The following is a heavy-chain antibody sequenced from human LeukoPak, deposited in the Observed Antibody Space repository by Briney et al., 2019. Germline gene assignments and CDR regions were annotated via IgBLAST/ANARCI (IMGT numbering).Heavy chain of an antibody. CDR3: AKSPITMIVVVIFDY. D-gene: IGHD3-22*01. V-gene: IGHV3-30*18. CDR1: GFTFSSYG. J-gene: IGHJ4*02. Sequence: GGSLRLSCAASGFTFSSYGMHWVRQAPGKGLEWVAVISYDGSNKYYAGSVKGRFTISRDNSKNTLYLQMNSLRAEDTAVYYCAKSPITMIVVVIFDYWGQGTLVTVSS. CDR2: ISYDGSNK.